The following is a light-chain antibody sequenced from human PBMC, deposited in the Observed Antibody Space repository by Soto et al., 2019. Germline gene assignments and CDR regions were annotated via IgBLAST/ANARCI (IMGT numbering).Light chain of an antibody. CDR3: LSFTTSITYI. CDR2: EVT. Sequence: ALTQPASVSGSPGQSITISCTGTSTDVGSYDYVSWYQQRPGTAPKLILYEVTNRPSGVSIRFSGSKSGNTASLTITGLQAEDEADYYCLSFTTSITYIFGTGTKV. J-gene: IGLJ1*01. V-gene: IGLV2-14*01. CDR1: STDVGSYDY.